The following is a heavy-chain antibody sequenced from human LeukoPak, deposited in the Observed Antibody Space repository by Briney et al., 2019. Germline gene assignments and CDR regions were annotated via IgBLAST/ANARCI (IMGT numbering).Heavy chain of an antibody. V-gene: IGHV1-3*01. CDR1: GYTFTSYA. CDR2: INAGNGNT. D-gene: IGHD5-12*01. J-gene: IGHJ4*02. Sequence: ASVKVSCKASGYTFTSYAMHWVRQAPGQRLEWMGWINAGNGNTKYSQKLQGRVTITRDTSASTAYMELSSLRSEDTAVYYCARARYSGYDLWSYWGQGTLVTVSS. CDR3: ARARYSGYDLWSY.